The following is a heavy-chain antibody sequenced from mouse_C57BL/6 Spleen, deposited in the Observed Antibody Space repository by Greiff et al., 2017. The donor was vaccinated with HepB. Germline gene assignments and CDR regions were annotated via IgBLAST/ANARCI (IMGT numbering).Heavy chain of an antibody. CDR3: AKNSGYYGSSPYWYFDV. CDR1: GFSLTSYG. V-gene: IGHV2-5*01. CDR2: IWRGGST. D-gene: IGHD1-1*01. J-gene: IGHJ1*03. Sequence: QVQLKESGPGLVQPSQSLSITCTVSGFSLTSYGVHWVRQSPGKGLEWLGVIWRGGSTDYNAAFMSRLSITKDNSKSQVFFKMNSLQADDTAIYYRAKNSGYYGSSPYWYFDVWGTGTTVTVSS.